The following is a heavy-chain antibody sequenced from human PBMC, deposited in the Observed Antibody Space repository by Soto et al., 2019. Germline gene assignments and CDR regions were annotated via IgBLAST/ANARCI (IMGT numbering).Heavy chain of an antibody. V-gene: IGHV1-58*01. CDR1: GFTFTSSA. CDR3: AAALFYYYGMDV. J-gene: IGHJ6*02. CDR2: IVVGSGNT. Sequence: GASVKVSCKASGFTFTSSAVQWVRQARGQRLEWIGWIVVGSGNTNYAQKFQEGVTITRDMSTSTAYMELSSLRSEDTAVYYCAAALFYYYGMDVWGQGTTVTVSS.